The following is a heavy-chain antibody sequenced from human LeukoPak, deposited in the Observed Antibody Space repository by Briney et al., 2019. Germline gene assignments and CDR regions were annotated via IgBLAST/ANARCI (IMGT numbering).Heavy chain of an antibody. V-gene: IGHV4-59*08. D-gene: IGHD6-19*01. Sequence: SETLSLTCTVSGGSISSYYWSWVRQPPGKGLEWMGYIYYSESTNCNPTRKIRVPISVDTSKNQFSLKLSSVTAADTAVYYCAGTVAGTDWYFDLWGRGTLVTVSS. CDR1: GGSISSYY. CDR2: IYYSEST. J-gene: IGHJ2*01. CDR3: AGTVAGTDWYFDL.